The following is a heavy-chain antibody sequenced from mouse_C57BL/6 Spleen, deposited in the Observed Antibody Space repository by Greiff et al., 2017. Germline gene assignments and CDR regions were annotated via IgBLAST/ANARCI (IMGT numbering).Heavy chain of an antibody. Sequence: VKLVESGGGLVKPGGSLKLSCAASGFTFSDYGMHWVRQAPEKGLEWVAYISSGSSTIYYADTVKGRFTISRDNAQNTLFLQMTSMRSEDTSMYYSSSVYYGSIYYYAMDYWGQGTSVTVSS. CDR3: SSVYYGSIYYYAMDY. J-gene: IGHJ4*01. CDR1: GFTFSDYG. V-gene: IGHV5-17*01. CDR2: ISSGSSTI. D-gene: IGHD1-1*01.